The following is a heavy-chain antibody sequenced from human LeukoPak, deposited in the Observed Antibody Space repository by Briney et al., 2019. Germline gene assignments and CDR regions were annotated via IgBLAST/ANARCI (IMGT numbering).Heavy chain of an antibody. CDR3: ARYAGSD. Sequence: GGSLRLSCAASGFTVSSNFMSWVRQAPGKELEWVSVINSGGTTYYADSVKGRFAISRDNSNNTLYLQMDSLRAEDTAVYYCARYAGSDWGQGALVTVSS. CDR2: INSGGTT. D-gene: IGHD1-14*01. CDR1: GFTVSSNF. V-gene: IGHV3-66*01. J-gene: IGHJ4*02.